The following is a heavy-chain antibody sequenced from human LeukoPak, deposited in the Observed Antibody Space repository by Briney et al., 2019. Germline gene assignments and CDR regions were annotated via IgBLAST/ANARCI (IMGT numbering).Heavy chain of an antibody. J-gene: IGHJ3*02. Sequence: PSETLSLTCTVSGGSISSYYWSWIRQPPGKGLEWIGFVYYSGSTNYSPSLKSRVTISVDTSKNQFSLKLTSVTAADTAVYYCARHGNGAFDIWGQGTMVTVSS. CDR1: GGSISSYY. D-gene: IGHD1-1*01. CDR3: ARHGNGAFDI. CDR2: VYYSGST. V-gene: IGHV4-59*08.